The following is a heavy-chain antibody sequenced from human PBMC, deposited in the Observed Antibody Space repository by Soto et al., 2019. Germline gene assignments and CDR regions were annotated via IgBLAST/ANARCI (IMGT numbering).Heavy chain of an antibody. CDR2: ISPILGTA. D-gene: IGHD6-6*01. CDR1: GGTFTTYL. CDR3: ASRVKAARPHHYYYGMDV. Sequence: GASVKVSCKASGGTFTTYLTTWVRQPPGQGLEGMGGISPILGTANYEKNFQGRVTITADDSTSTAYLELSSLRSEDTAMFYCASRVKAARPHHYYYGMDVWGQGTTVTVSS. J-gene: IGHJ6*02. V-gene: IGHV1-69*13.